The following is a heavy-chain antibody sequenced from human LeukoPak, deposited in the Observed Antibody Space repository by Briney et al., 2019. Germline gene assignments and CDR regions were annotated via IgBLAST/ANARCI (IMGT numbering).Heavy chain of an antibody. D-gene: IGHD5-18*01. CDR2: IIPIFGTA. V-gene: IGHV1-69*08. Sequence: SVKVSCKASGGTFSSYTISWVRQAPGQGLEWMGRIIPIFGTANYTQKFQGRVTITADKSTSTAYMELSSLRSEDTAVYYCARDTAMASFDYWGQGTLVTVSS. CDR3: ARDTAMASFDY. CDR1: GGTFSSYT. J-gene: IGHJ4*02.